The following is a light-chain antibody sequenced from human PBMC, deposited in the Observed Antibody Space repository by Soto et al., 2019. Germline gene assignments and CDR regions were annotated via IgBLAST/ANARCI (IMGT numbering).Light chain of an antibody. V-gene: IGKV1-5*01. J-gene: IGKJ2*01. Sequence: DIQMTQSPSTLSASVGERVTITCRASQSISSWLAWYQQKPGKAPKLLIYDASSLESGVPSRFSGSGSMTEFTLTISSLQPDDFATYYCQQYNSFLYTFGQGTKLEIK. CDR3: QQYNSFLYT. CDR1: QSISSW. CDR2: DAS.